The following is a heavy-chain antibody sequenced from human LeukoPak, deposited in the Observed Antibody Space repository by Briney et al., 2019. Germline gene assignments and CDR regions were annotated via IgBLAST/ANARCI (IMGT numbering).Heavy chain of an antibody. J-gene: IGHJ4*02. CDR2: IIPIFGTA. D-gene: IGHD2-15*01. CDR1: GGTFSSYA. Sequence: GASVKVSCKASGGTFSSYAISWVRQAPVQGLEWMGGIIPIFGTANYAQKFQGRVTITADKSTSTAYMELSSLRSEDTAVYYCARTTCSGGSCYSPYAEYWGQGTLVTVSS. CDR3: ARTTCSGGSCYSPYAEY. V-gene: IGHV1-69*06.